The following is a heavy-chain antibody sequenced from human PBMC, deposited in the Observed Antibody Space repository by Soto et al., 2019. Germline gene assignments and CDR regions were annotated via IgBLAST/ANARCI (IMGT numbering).Heavy chain of an antibody. CDR3: ARDRVSTIFGVGKDAFDI. Sequence: GGSLKLSCAASGFTFSSYSMNWVRQAPGKGLEWVSYISSSSSTIYYADSVKGRFTISRDNAKNSLYLQMNSLRAEDTAVYYCARDRVSTIFGVGKDAFDIWGQGTMVTVS. D-gene: IGHD3-3*01. J-gene: IGHJ3*02. CDR1: GFTFSSYS. V-gene: IGHV3-48*01. CDR2: ISSSSSTI.